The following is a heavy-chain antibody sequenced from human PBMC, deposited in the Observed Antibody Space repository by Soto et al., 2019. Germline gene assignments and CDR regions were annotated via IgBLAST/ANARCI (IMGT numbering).Heavy chain of an antibody. CDR2: ISAYNGDT. V-gene: IGHV1-18*04. D-gene: IGHD6-19*01. Sequence: ASVKVSCKASGYTFRSYGISWVRQAPGQGLEWVGWISAYNGDTHYAPKFQDRITLTTETSTDTAYMELRSLRLDDTAVYYCADSSGSSDYWGQGTLVTVSS. CDR1: GYTFRSYG. CDR3: ADSSGSSDY. J-gene: IGHJ4*02.